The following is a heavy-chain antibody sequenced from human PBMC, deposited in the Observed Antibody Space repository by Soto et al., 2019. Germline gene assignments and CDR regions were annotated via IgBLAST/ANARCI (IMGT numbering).Heavy chain of an antibody. CDR3: ARDLGYSNYLNFDY. Sequence: PGGSLRLSCAASGFTVSSNYMSWVRQAPGKGLEWVSVIYSGGSTYYADSVKGRFTISRDNSKNTLYLQMNSLRAEDTAVYYCARDLGYSNYLNFDYWGQGTPVTVSS. J-gene: IGHJ4*02. CDR2: IYSGGST. D-gene: IGHD4-4*01. CDR1: GFTVSSNY. V-gene: IGHV3-53*01.